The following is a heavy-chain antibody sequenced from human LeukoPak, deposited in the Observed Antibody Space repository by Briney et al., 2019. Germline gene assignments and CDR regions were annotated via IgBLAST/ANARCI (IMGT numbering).Heavy chain of an antibody. CDR2: IIPIFGTA. Sequence: SVKVSCKASGGTFSSYAISWVRQAPGQGLEWMGGIIPIFGTANYAQKFQGRVTITADESTSTAYMELSSLRSEDTAVYYCARVHCSSTSCYNAYYYGMDVWGQGTTVTVSS. CDR1: GGTFSSYA. V-gene: IGHV1-69*13. D-gene: IGHD2-2*02. J-gene: IGHJ6*02. CDR3: ARVHCSSTSCYNAYYYGMDV.